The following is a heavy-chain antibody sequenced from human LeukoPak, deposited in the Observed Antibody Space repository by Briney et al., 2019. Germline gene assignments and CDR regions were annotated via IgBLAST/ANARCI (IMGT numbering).Heavy chain of an antibody. J-gene: IGHJ2*01. D-gene: IGHD2-2*01. CDR2: IYYSGST. Sequence: SQTLSLTCTVSGGSISSGDYYWRWIRQPPGKGLEWIGYIYYSGSTYYNPSPKSRVTISVDTSKNQSSLKLSSVTAADTAVYYCARGGDSAEEIVVVPASDGYFDLWGRGTLVTVSS. CDR3: ARGGDSAEEIVVVPASDGYFDL. V-gene: IGHV4-30-4*01. CDR1: GGSISSGDYY.